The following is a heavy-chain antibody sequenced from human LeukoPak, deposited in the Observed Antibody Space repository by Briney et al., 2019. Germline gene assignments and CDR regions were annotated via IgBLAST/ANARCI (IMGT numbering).Heavy chain of an antibody. V-gene: IGHV4-39*01. CDR1: GGSISSSSYY. Sequence: PSETLSLTCSVSGGSISSSSYYWDWIRQPPGKGLEWIGNIYYSGSTTYNPSVKSRVTISVDTSKNQFSLKLNSVTAADTAVYYCARYSSSSGWFDPWGQGTLVTVSS. CDR2: IYYSGST. CDR3: ARYSSSSGWFDP. D-gene: IGHD6-6*01. J-gene: IGHJ5*02.